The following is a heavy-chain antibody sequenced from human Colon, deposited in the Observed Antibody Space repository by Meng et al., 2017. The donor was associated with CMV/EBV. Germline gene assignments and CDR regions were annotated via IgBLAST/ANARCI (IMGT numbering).Heavy chain of an antibody. CDR1: GYTFIDYY. CDR3: ARDPDVGGGSDY. J-gene: IGHJ4*02. CDR2: INPKNGAT. V-gene: IGHV1-2*02. Sequence: ASVKVSCKAAGYTFIDYYMHWARQAPGQGLEWMGWINPKNGATNYDQKFQDRVTMTRDTSTSTFYMELSSLRSDDTAVYYCARDPDVGGGSDYWGQGTLVTVSS. D-gene: IGHD1-14*01.